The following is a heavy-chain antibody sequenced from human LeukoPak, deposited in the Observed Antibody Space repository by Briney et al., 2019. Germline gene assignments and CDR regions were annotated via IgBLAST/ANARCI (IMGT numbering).Heavy chain of an antibody. J-gene: IGHJ4*02. Sequence: PGGSLRLSCAASGFTFSSYGMHWVRQAPGKGLEWVAVILYDGSKEYHADSVKGRFTISRDNSKNTLYLQMNSLRADDTAVYYCAREPTVLGVASDYWGQGTLVTVSS. CDR2: ILYDGSKE. D-gene: IGHD3-3*01. CDR3: AREPTVLGVASDY. V-gene: IGHV3-30*03. CDR1: GFTFSSYG.